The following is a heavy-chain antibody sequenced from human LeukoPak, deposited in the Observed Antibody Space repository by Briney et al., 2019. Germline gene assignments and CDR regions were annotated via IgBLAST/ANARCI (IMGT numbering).Heavy chain of an antibody. V-gene: IGHV1-3*01. CDR1: GYTFTSYA. J-gene: IGHJ4*02. CDR3: ASSLPYGSGSFDY. Sequence: ASVKVSCKASGYTFTSYAMHWVRQAPGQRLEWMGWINAGNGNTKYSQKFQGRVTITRDTSASTAYTELSSLGSEDTAVYYCASSLPYGSGSFDYWGQGTLVTVSS. D-gene: IGHD3-10*01. CDR2: INAGNGNT.